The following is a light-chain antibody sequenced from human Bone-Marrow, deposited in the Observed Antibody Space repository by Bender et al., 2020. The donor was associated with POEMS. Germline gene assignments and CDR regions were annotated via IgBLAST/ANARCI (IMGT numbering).Light chain of an antibody. J-gene: IGLJ3*02. CDR3: SSFTSRSTLV. CDR2: EDT. V-gene: IGLV2-14*02. CDR1: SSDVGSYNL. Sequence: QSALTQPASVSGSLGQSITISCTGTSSDVGSYNLVSWYQQHPGKAPKLMIYEDTKRPSGVSNRFSGSKSGNTASLTISGLQAEDEADYYCSSFTSRSTLVFGGGTKLTVL.